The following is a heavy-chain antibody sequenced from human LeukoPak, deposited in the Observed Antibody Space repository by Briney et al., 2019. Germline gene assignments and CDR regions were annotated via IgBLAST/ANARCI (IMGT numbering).Heavy chain of an antibody. V-gene: IGHV1-46*01. CDR3: ARAVYYDFWSGYSQPYYFDY. D-gene: IGHD3-3*01. Sequence: GASVKVSCKASGYTFTSYYMHWVRQAPGQGLEWMGIINPSGGSTSYAQKFQGGVTITADKSTSTAYMELSSLRSEDTAVYYCARAVYYDFWSGYSQPYYFDYWGQGTLVTVSS. CDR1: GYTFTSYY. J-gene: IGHJ4*02. CDR2: INPSGGST.